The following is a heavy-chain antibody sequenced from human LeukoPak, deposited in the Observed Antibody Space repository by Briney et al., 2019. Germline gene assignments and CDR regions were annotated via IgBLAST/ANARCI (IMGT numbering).Heavy chain of an antibody. D-gene: IGHD1-26*01. CDR3: AKDHKLPFDY. CDR1: GFTFSSYA. V-gene: IGHV3-23*01. J-gene: IGHJ4*02. CDR2: ISGSGGST. Sequence: GGSLRLSCAACGFTFSSYAMSWVRQAPGKGLEWVSAISGSGGSTYYADSVKGRFTVSRDNSKNTLYLQMNSLRAEDTAVYYCAKDHKLPFDYWGQGTLVTVAS.